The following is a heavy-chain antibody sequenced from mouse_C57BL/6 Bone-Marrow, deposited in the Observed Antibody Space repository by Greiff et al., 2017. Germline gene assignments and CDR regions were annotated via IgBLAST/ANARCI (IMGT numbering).Heavy chain of an antibody. Sequence: QVQLQQSGAELVRPGASVTLSCKASGYTFTDYEMHWVKQTPVHGLEWIGAIDPETGGTAYNQKFKGKAILTADKSSRTTYMDIHSLTSEDSAVYYCDCGTPCAMNYWGQGTSVTVSS. D-gene: IGHD1-1*01. CDR2: IDPETGGT. CDR3: DCGTPCAMNY. J-gene: IGHJ4*01. CDR1: GYTFTDYE. V-gene: IGHV1-15*01.